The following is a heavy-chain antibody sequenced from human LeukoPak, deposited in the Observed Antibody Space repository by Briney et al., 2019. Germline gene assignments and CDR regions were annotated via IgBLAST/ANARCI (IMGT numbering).Heavy chain of an antibody. V-gene: IGHV4-61*09. J-gene: IGHJ4*02. CDR2: IYTNGRT. CDR3: ANSVGVVLLYY. CDR1: GNFISTGSYY. D-gene: IGHD2-21*01. Sequence: NSSQTLSLTCSVSGNFISTGSYYWSWIRQPAGKGLEWIGHIYTNGRTDYNPSLKSRVTISVDKSKNQFALRLSSVSAADTAVYYCANSVGVVLLYYWGQGTLVTVSS.